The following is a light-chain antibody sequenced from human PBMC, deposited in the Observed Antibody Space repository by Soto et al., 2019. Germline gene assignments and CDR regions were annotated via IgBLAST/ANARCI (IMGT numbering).Light chain of an antibody. CDR1: QTVGRY. V-gene: IGKV3-11*01. J-gene: IGKJ4*01. CDR2: DAS. Sequence: EIVLTQSPATLSLSPGDRVTLSCRASQTVGRYLSWYQHSPGQGPRLLVYDASNRATGIPARFSGSGSETDFTLTISSLEPEDFAVYYCQQYHISPLTFGGGTKVEI. CDR3: QQYHISPLT.